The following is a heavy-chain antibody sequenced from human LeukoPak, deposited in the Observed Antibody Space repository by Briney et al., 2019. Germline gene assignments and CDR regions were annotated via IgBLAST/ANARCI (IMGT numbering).Heavy chain of an antibody. CDR2: FDPEDGET. CDR3: ATDPRRDFWSGYYSDY. V-gene: IGHV1-24*01. Sequence: ASVKVSCKVSGYTLTELSMHWVRQAPGKGLEWMGGFDPEDGETIYAQKFQGRVTMTEDTSTDTAYMELSSLRSEDTAVYYRATDPRRDFWSGYYSDYWGQGTLVTVSS. J-gene: IGHJ4*02. D-gene: IGHD3-3*01. CDR1: GYTLTELS.